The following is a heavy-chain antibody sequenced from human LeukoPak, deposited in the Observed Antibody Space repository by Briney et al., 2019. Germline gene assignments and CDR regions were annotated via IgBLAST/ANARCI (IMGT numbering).Heavy chain of an antibody. Sequence: SGGSLRLSCAASGFTVSSNYMSWVRQAPGKGLEWVSVIYSGGSTYYADSVKGRFTISRDNSKNTLYLQMNSLRVEDTAVYYCARGLMYYDSSGFGDYWGQGTLVTVSS. D-gene: IGHD3-22*01. CDR2: IYSGGST. CDR3: ARGLMYYDSSGFGDY. CDR1: GFTVSSNY. V-gene: IGHV3-53*01. J-gene: IGHJ4*02.